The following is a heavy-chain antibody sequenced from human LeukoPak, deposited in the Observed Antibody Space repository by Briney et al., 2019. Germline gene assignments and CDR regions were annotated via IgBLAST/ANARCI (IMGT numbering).Heavy chain of an antibody. CDR3: AKGSGLSYYDSSGYAFDY. V-gene: IGHV3-30*18. J-gene: IGHJ4*02. CDR2: ISYDGSNK. D-gene: IGHD3-22*01. Sequence: GGSLRLSCAASGFTFSSYSMNWVRQAPGKGLEWVAVISYDGSNKYYADSVKGRFTISRDNSKNTLYLQMNSLRAEDTAVYYCAKGSGLSYYDSSGYAFDYWGQGTLVTVSS. CDR1: GFTFSSYS.